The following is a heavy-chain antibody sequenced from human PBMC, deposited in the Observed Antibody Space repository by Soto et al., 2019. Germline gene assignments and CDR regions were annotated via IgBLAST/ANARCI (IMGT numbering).Heavy chain of an antibody. V-gene: IGHV4-39*01. CDR1: GGSISSSSYY. D-gene: IGHD3-16*02. CDR2: IYYSGST. J-gene: IGHJ4*02. Sequence: PSETLSLTCTVSGGSISSSSYYWGWIRQPPGKGLEWIGSIYYSGSTYYNPSLKSRVTISVDTSKNQFSLKLSSVTAADTAVYYCARQWGGSLYVDYWGQGTLVTVSS. CDR3: ARQWGGSLYVDY.